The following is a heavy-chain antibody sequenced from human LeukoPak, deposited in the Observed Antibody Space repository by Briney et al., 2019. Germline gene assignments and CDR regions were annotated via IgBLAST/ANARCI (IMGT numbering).Heavy chain of an antibody. D-gene: IGHD5-18*01. CDR1: GYTFTSYD. CDR3: ARDQRGYSYGSVSY. Sequence: ASVKVSCKASGYTFTSYDISWVRQAPGQGLEWMGWISAYNGNTNYAQKLQGRVTMTTDTSTSTAYMELSRLRSDDTAVYYCARDQRGYSYGSVSYWGQGTLVTVSS. CDR2: ISAYNGNT. J-gene: IGHJ4*02. V-gene: IGHV1-18*01.